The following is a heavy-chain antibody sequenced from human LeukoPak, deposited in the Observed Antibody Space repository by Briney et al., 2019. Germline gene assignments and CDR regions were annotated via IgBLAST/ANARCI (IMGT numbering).Heavy chain of an antibody. V-gene: IGHV3-30-3*01. CDR3: AREVDSSGYYSPVVPNRNYYYGMDV. J-gene: IGHJ6*02. CDR2: ISYDGSNK. CDR1: GFTFSSYA. Sequence: GGSLRLSCAASGFTFSSYAMHWVRQAPGKGLEWVAVISYDGSNKYYADSVKGRFTISRDNSKNTLYLQMNSLRAEDTAVYYCAREVDSSGYYSPVVPNRNYYYGMDVWGQGTTVTVSS. D-gene: IGHD3-22*01.